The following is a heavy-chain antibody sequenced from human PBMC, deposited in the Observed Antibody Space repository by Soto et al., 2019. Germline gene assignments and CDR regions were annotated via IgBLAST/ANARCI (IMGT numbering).Heavy chain of an antibody. CDR3: AHMHISITILGVVKSTSRYFAY. J-gene: IGHJ4*02. V-gene: IGHV2-5*01. CDR2: IYWNEDK. D-gene: IGHD3-3*01. CDR1: GFSLSTSGVG. Sequence: SGPTLVNPTQTLTLTCTFSGFSLSTSGVGVGWIRQPPGKALECLALIYWNEDKRYSPSLKSRLTVTKAASKNQVVLTLTNMAPVDTATYYCAHMHISITILGVVKSTSRYFAYWGQ.